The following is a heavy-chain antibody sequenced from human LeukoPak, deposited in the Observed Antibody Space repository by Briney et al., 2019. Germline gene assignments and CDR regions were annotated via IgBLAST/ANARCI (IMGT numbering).Heavy chain of an antibody. CDR2: INHSGST. Sequence: SETLSLTCAVYGGSFSGYYWSWIRQPPGKGLEWIGEINHSGSTNYNPSLKSRVTISVDTSKNQFSLKLSSVTAADTAVYYCARGRTLRMGSGSNPDYWGQGTLVTVSS. CDR3: ARGRTLRMGSGSNPDY. D-gene: IGHD3-22*01. J-gene: IGHJ4*02. V-gene: IGHV4-34*01. CDR1: GGSFSGYY.